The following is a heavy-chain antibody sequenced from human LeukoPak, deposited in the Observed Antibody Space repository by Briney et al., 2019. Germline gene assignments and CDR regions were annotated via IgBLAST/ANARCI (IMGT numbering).Heavy chain of an antibody. V-gene: IGHV3-43D*03. D-gene: IGHD3-10*01. Sequence: GGSLRLSCAASGFTFDDYAMHWVRQAPGKGLEWVSLISWDGGSTYYADSVKGRFTISRDNSKNSLYLQMNSLRAEDTALYYCAKAHGSGIPGVPFDYWGQGTLVTVSS. CDR2: ISWDGGST. CDR3: AKAHGSGIPGVPFDY. CDR1: GFTFDDYA. J-gene: IGHJ4*02.